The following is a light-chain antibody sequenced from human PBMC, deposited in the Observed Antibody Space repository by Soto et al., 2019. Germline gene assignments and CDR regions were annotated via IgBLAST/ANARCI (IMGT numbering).Light chain of an antibody. J-gene: IGLJ2*01. V-gene: IGLV1-47*01. CDR1: NSNIGSYY. CDR3: ASWDDSLSGHVV. CDR2: RNH. Sequence: QSVLTQPPSQSGTPGQRVTISCSGSNSNIGSYYVHWYQQLPGTAPKLIIYRNHQRPSGVPDRFSGSKSGTSASLAISGLRSEDEADYYCASWDDSLSGHVVFGGGTKVTVL.